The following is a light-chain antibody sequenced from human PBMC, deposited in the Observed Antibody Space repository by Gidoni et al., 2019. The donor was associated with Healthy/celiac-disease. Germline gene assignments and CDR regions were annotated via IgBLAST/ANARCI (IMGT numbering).Light chain of an antibody. V-gene: IGLV3-1*01. J-gene: IGLJ2*01. Sequence: SSELTQPPSVSVSPGQTASITCSGDKLGDKYACWYQQKPGQSPVLVIYQESKRTSGIPERFSGSNSGNTATLTISGTQAMDEADYYCQAWDSSTVVFGGGTKLTVL. CDR1: KLGDKY. CDR2: QES. CDR3: QAWDSSTVV.